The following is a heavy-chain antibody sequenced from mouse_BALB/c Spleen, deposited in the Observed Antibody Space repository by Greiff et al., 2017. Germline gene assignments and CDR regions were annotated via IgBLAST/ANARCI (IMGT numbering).Heavy chain of an antibody. CDR2: ISSGGSYT. V-gene: IGHV5-9-1*01. J-gene: IGHJ2*01. CDR3: AREGGDVYFDY. D-gene: IGHD1-1*02. Sequence: EVMLVESGGGLVKPGGSLKLSCAASGFTFSSYAMSWVRQTPEKRLEWVATISSGGSYTYYPDSVKGRFTISRDNAKNTLYLQMSSLRSEDTAVYYCAREGGDVYFDYWGQGTTLTVSA. CDR1: GFTFSSYA.